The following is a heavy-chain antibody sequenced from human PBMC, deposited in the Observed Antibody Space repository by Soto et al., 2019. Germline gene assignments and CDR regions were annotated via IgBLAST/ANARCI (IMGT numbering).Heavy chain of an antibody. CDR3: ARMGAVEVRASLYFDY. Sequence: SQTLSLTCVISGDSVSSHSAAWNWSRQSPSRGLEWLGRTYYRSKWYNDYAVSVKSRITINPDTSKNQFSLQLNSVTPEDTAVYYCARMGAVEVRASLYFDYWGQGTLVTVSS. CDR2: TYYRSKWYN. V-gene: IGHV6-1*01. J-gene: IGHJ4*02. D-gene: IGHD3-16*01. CDR1: GDSVSSHSAA.